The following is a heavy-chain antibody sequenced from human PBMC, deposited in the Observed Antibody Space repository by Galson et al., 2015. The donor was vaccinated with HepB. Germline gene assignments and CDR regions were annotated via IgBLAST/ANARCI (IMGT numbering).Heavy chain of an antibody. Sequence: ETLSLTCTVSGGSISSGSYYWGWIRQPPGKELEWIASIYYSGETYYNPSLKSRVTISVDTSKNQFSLKLSSVTAADTALFYCARHATIAAAQTAYWFFDLWGRGTLVTVSS. V-gene: IGHV4-39*01. CDR3: ARHATIAAAQTAYWFFDL. CDR2: IYYSGET. J-gene: IGHJ2*01. CDR1: GGSISSGSYY. D-gene: IGHD6-13*01.